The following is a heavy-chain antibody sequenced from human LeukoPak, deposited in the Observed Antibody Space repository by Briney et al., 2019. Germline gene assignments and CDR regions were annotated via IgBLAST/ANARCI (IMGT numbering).Heavy chain of an antibody. Sequence: GGSLRLSCAASGFTFSSYAMSWVSQAPGKGLEWVSAISGSGGSTYYADSVKGRFTISRDNSKNTLYLQMNSLRAEDTAVYYCAKATWIQLSYYFDYWGQGTLVTVSS. CDR1: GFTFSSYA. V-gene: IGHV3-23*01. CDR2: ISGSGGST. D-gene: IGHD5-18*01. J-gene: IGHJ4*02. CDR3: AKATWIQLSYYFDY.